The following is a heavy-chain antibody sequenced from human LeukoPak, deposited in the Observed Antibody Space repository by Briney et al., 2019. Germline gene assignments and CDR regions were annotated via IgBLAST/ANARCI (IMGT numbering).Heavy chain of an antibody. J-gene: IGHJ4*02. CDR3: ARDEYGSGSYYQVRGDY. Sequence: GGSLRLSCAASGFTFSSYSMNWVRQAPGKGLEWVSSISSSSSYIYYADTVKGRFTISRDNAKNSLYLQMNSLRAEDTAVYYCARDEYGSGSYYQVRGDYWGQGTLVTVSS. V-gene: IGHV3-21*01. CDR2: ISSSSSYI. CDR1: GFTFSSYS. D-gene: IGHD3-10*01.